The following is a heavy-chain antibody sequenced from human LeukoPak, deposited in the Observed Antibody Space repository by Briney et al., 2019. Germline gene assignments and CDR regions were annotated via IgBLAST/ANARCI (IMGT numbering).Heavy chain of an antibody. CDR2: IKSKPAGETT. V-gene: IGHV3-15*01. J-gene: IGHJ4*02. CDR3: TTCGGDCFFNY. Sequence: RGSLRLSCAPSGFTFSSYAMSWVRQAPGRGLEWVARIKSKPAGETTTYAAPVKGRFTISRDDSRNTLYLQMNSLKTEDTAVYYCTTCGGDCFFNYWGQGTLVTVSS. CDR1: GFTFSSYA. D-gene: IGHD2-21*02.